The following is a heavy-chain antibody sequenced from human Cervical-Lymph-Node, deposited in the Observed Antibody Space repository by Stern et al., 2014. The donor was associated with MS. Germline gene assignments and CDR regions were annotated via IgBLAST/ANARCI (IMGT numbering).Heavy chain of an antibody. V-gene: IGHV3-66*01. CDR2: IFSGGNT. D-gene: IGHD3-9*01. CDR1: GFTVSSYY. Sequence: VQLVQSGGGLVQPGGSLRLSCAASGFTVSSYYMSWVRQAPGKGLEGVSAIFSGGNTYYADSVKGRFTISRDNSKNTLSLHMNRLRAEDTAIYYCARTGYNSGLDYWGQGTLVTVSS. CDR3: ARTGYNSGLDY. J-gene: IGHJ4*02.